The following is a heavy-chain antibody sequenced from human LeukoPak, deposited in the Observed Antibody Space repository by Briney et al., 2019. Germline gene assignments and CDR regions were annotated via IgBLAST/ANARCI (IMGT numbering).Heavy chain of an antibody. CDR3: AHTDSYYFDSGMVS. V-gene: IGHV3-23*01. CDR2: ISGGGSST. J-gene: IGHJ5*02. D-gene: IGHD3-22*01. Sequence: PGGSLRLSCTASGFRFSNYAMNWVRQAPGKGLEWVSVISGGGSSTNYADSVKGRFTISRGNSKNTLYLQMNSLRAEDTAVYYCAHTDSYYFDSGMVSWGQGALVTVSS. CDR1: GFRFSNYA.